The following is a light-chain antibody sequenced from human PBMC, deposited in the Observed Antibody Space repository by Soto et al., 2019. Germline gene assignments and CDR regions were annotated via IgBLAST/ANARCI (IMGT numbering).Light chain of an antibody. CDR3: NSYTSASFYV. V-gene: IGLV2-14*03. J-gene: IGLJ1*01. CDR1: TSDIAGYMY. CDR2: DVT. Sequence: QAALAQSASVSGPPGPSITISCTGTTSDIAGYMYVSWYQQHPGNAPTLLIYDVTSRASGVSHRFSCPKSGNTASLTISGLQAEDESEYYCNSYTSASFYVFGTGTKVTVL.